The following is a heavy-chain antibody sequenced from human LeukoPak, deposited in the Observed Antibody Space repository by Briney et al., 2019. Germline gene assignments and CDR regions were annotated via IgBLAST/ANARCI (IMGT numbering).Heavy chain of an antibody. CDR3: AKAFRVVVTSEWDAFDI. J-gene: IGHJ3*02. CDR2: IYSGGST. CDR1: GFTVSSNY. Sequence: GGSLRLSCAASGFTVSSNYMSWVRQAPGKGLEWVSVIYSGGSTYYADSVKGRFTISRDNSKNTLYLQMNSLRAEDTAVYYCAKAFRVVVTSEWDAFDIWGQGTMVTVSS. D-gene: IGHD3-22*01. V-gene: IGHV3-53*01.